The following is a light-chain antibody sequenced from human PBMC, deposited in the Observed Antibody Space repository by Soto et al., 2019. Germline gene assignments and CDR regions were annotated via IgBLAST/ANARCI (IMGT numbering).Light chain of an antibody. CDR3: QQFYTFPLT. Sequence: DVQMTQSPSSLFASVGATVTITCRASQSISTWLAWYQQKPNKAPKSLISGASNLQSGVPSRFSGSGSGTDFTLTISSLQPEDFATYYCQQFYTFPLTFGGGTKVEIK. CDR2: GAS. V-gene: IGKV1D-16*01. CDR1: QSISTW. J-gene: IGKJ4*01.